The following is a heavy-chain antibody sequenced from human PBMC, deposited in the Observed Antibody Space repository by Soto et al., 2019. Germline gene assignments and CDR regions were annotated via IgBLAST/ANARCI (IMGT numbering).Heavy chain of an antibody. J-gene: IGHJ6*02. CDR3: ATDLAPPRAYYYYYGMDV. CDR2: FDPEDGET. V-gene: IGHV1-24*01. CDR1: GYTLTELS. Sequence: ASVKVSCKVSGYTLTELSMHWVRQAPGKGLEWMGGFDPEDGETIYAQKFQGRVTMTEDTSTDTAYMELSSLRSEDTAVYYCATDLAPPRAYYYYYGMDVWGQGTTVTVSS.